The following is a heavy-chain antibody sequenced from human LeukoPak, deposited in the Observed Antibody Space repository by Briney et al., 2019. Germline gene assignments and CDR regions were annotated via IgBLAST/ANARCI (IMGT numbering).Heavy chain of an antibody. V-gene: IGHV6-1*01. Sequence: SQTLSLTFAISGDSVSSNSAAWNWIRQSPSRGLEWLGRTYYRSKWYDNYAVSVASRIIINPDTSKNQFSLQLNSVTPEDTAVYYCAREGEQQLAYDAFDIWGHGTMVTVSS. CDR3: AREGEQQLAYDAFDI. D-gene: IGHD6-13*01. J-gene: IGHJ3*02. CDR2: TYYRSKWYD. CDR1: GDSVSSNSAA.